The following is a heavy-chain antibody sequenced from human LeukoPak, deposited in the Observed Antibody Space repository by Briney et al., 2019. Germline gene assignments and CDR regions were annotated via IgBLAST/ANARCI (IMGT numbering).Heavy chain of an antibody. J-gene: IGHJ4*02. CDR3: ARDSSESQYPYHLDY. D-gene: IGHD1-14*01. CDR2: IYSGGNT. CDR1: GFTVSTNY. V-gene: IGHV3-53*01. Sequence: GGSLRLSCAASGFTVSTNYMNWVRQAPGKGLEWVSIIYSGGNTYYADSVKGRFTISRDNSKNTLYLQMNSLRAEDTAVYYCARDSSESQYPYHLDYWGQGTLVTVSS.